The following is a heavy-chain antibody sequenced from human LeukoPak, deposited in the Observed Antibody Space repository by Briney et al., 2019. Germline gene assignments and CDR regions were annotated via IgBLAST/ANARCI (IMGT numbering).Heavy chain of an antibody. V-gene: IGHV3-23*01. CDR1: GFTFTTYS. D-gene: IGHD2/OR15-2a*01. Sequence: GGSLRLSCAASGFTFTTYSLTWVRQAPGKGLEWVSAISNSGGSTHYADSVKGRFTISRDNSKNTLYLQMNSLRAEDTAVYYCAKAFSTLTFYRWFDPWGQGTLVTVSS. CDR3: AKAFSTLTFYRWFDP. J-gene: IGHJ5*02. CDR2: ISNSGGST.